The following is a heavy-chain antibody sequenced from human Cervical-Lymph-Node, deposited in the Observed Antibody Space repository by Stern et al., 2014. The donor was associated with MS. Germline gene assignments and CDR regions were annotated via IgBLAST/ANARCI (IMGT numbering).Heavy chain of an antibody. J-gene: IGHJ6*02. V-gene: IGHV1-69*01. CDR2: IIPIFGTA. CDR3: ARVTSPSSGWYMAYYYGMDV. CDR1: GGTFSSYA. D-gene: IGHD6-19*01. Sequence: QVQLVQSGAEVKKPGSSVKVSCKASGGTFSSYAISWVRQAPGQGLEWMGGIIPIFGTANYAQKFQGRVTITADESTSTAYMELSSLRSEDTAMYYCARVTSPSSGWYMAYYYGMDVWGQGTTVTVSS.